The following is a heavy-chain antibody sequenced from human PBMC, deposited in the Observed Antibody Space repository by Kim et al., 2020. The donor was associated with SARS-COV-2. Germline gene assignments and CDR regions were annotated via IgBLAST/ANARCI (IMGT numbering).Heavy chain of an antibody. CDR1: GFIVSSDL. D-gene: IGHD3-10*01. CDR3: ATRSY. CDR2: RFGDGRT. V-gene: IGHV3-66*01. Sequence: GGSLRLSCAASGFIVSSDLMTWVRQAPWKGLEWVSVRFGDGRTFYPDSVKGRFTISRDNSRNTMFLQMNSLRVEDSAVYFCATRSYWGLATLLTVS. J-gene: IGHJ4*02.